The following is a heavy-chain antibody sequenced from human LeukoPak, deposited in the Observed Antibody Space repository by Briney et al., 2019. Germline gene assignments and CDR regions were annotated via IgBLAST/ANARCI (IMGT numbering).Heavy chain of an antibody. CDR3: ARAKGIAVDGTGGRIDF. Sequence: GGSLRLSCAASGFAFSSFAMHWVRQAPGKGLEWVAVTSYDGSEEFYADFVKGRFTISRDNSKNTLFLYMNSLRTEDTAVFYCARAKGIAVDGTGGRIDFWGRGTLVTVPS. D-gene: IGHD6-13*01. V-gene: IGHV3-30*04. J-gene: IGHJ4*02. CDR2: TSYDGSEE. CDR1: GFAFSSFA.